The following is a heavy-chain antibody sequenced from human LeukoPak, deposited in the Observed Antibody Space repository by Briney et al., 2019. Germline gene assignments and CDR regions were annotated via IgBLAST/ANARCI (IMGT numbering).Heavy chain of an antibody. Sequence: SETLSLTCTVSGGSISSSSYYLGWIRQPPGKGLEWIGSIYYSGSTYYNPSLKSRVTISVDTSKNQFSLKLSSVTAADTAVYYCARPSAYSSSPGAFDIWGQGTMVTVSS. D-gene: IGHD6-6*01. V-gene: IGHV4-39*01. CDR2: IYYSGST. CDR3: ARPSAYSSSPGAFDI. J-gene: IGHJ3*02. CDR1: GGSISSSSYY.